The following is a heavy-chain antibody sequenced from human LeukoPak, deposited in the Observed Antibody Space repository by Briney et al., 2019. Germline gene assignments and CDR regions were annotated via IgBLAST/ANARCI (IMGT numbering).Heavy chain of an antibody. D-gene: IGHD5-18*01. CDR1: GGSISSSNW. Sequence: SGTLSLTCAVSGGSISSSNWWSWVRQPPGKGLEWIGEIYHSGSTNYNPSLESRVTISVDKSKNQFSLKLSSVTAADTAVYYCATSTLDTATGWAFDIWGQGTMVTVSS. V-gene: IGHV4-4*02. CDR3: ATSTLDTATGWAFDI. CDR2: IYHSGST. J-gene: IGHJ3*02.